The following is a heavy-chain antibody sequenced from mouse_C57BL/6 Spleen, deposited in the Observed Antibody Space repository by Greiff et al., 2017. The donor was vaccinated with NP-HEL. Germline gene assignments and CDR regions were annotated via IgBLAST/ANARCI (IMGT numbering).Heavy chain of an antibody. CDR2: INPNYGTT. J-gene: IGHJ4*01. CDR3: ARSSNYGYYAMDY. D-gene: IGHD2-5*01. V-gene: IGHV1-39*01. Sequence: EVQLQQSGPELVKPGASVKISCKASGYSFTDYNMNWVKQSNGKSLEWIGVINPNYGTTSYNQKFKGKATLPVDQSSSTAYMQLNSLTSEDSAVCYCARSSNYGYYAMDYWGQGTSVTVSS. CDR1: GYSFTDYN.